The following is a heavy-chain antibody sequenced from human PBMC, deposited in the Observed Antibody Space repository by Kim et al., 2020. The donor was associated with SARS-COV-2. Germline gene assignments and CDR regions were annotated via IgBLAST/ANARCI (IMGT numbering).Heavy chain of an antibody. Sequence: ASVKVSCKASGYTFTSYDINWVRQATGQGLEWMGWMNPNSGNTGYAQKFQGRVTMTRNTSISTAYMELSSLRSEDTAVYYCARVSHPITIFGVVITSGYYYYYGMDVWGQGTTVTVSS. J-gene: IGHJ6*02. V-gene: IGHV1-8*01. CDR3: ARVSHPITIFGVVITSGYYYYYGMDV. D-gene: IGHD3-3*01. CDR1: GYTFTSYD. CDR2: MNPNSGNT.